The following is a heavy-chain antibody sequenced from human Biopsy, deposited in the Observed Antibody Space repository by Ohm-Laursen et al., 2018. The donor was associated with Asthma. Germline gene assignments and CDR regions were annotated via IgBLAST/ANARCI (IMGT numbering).Heavy chain of an antibody. V-gene: IGHV3-9*01. D-gene: IGHD1-14*01. CDR2: ITWNSRSI. Sequence: SLRLSCTASGFTFDDYSMHWVRQAPGKGLEWVSGITWNSRSIGYADSVKGRFSISRDNAKNSLYLQMNSLILEDTALYYCARDGPELPTELDYWGPGTLVTVSS. CDR3: ARDGPELPTELDY. CDR1: GFTFDDYS. J-gene: IGHJ4*02.